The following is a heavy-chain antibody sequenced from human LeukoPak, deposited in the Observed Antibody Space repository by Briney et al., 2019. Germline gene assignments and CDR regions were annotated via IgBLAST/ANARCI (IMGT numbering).Heavy chain of an antibody. V-gene: IGHV1-8*03. CDR1: GYTFTSYD. D-gene: IGHD1-14*01. J-gene: IGHJ6*03. CDR3: ARVVSGYYYYYSMDV. CDR2: MNPNSGNT. Sequence: ASVKVFCKASGYTFTSYDINWVRQAPGQGLEWMGWMNPNSGNTGYAQKFQGRVTITRNTSISTAYLELSSLRSEDTAVYYCARVVSGYYYYYSMDVWGKGTTVFVSS.